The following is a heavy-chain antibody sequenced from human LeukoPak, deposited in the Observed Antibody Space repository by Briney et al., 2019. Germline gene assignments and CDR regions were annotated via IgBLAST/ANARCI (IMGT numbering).Heavy chain of an antibody. CDR3: ARDDNWGSYYFDY. Sequence: PGGSLRFFCAASGFTFSSYWMSWVRQAPGKGLEWVADIKQDGSEKYYVDSVKGRFTIYRDNAKNSLYLQMNSLRAEDTAVYYCARDDNWGSYYFDYWGQGTLVTVSS. CDR1: GFTFSSYW. D-gene: IGHD1-1*01. CDR2: IKQDGSEK. V-gene: IGHV3-7*01. J-gene: IGHJ4*02.